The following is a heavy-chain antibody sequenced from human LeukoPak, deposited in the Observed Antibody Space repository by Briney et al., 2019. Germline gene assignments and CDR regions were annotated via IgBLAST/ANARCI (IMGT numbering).Heavy chain of an antibody. CDR2: IYYSGST. CDR1: GGSISSSSYY. J-gene: IGHJ5*02. D-gene: IGHD6-13*01. CDR3: ARGGAARWFDP. Sequence: PSETLSLTCTVSGGSISSSSYYWGWIRQPPGKGLEWLVSIYYSGSTYYNPSLNTRITISVDTFKNQLSLKLSSLTAADTAVYYCARGGAARWFDPWGQGTLVTVSS. V-gene: IGHV4-39*01.